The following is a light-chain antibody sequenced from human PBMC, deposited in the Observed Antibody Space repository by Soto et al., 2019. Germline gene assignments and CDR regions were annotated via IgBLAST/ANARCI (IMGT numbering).Light chain of an antibody. V-gene: IGKV1-5*03. CDR2: RAS. J-gene: IGKJ2*03. CDR1: QSISSW. Sequence: DIQMTQSPSTLSASVGDRVTITCRASQSISSWLAWYQQEPGEAPNLLIYRASTLESGVPSRFSGSGSGTEFTLTISSLQPDDFATYYCQRYNWYPYSFGQGTKLEIK. CDR3: QRYNWYPYS.